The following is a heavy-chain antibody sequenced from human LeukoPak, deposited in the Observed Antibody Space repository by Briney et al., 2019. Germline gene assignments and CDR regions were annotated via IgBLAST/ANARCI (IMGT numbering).Heavy chain of an antibody. CDR3: ARKTITEGVDY. CDR2: INHRGNA. J-gene: IGHJ4*02. D-gene: IGHD1-20*01. Sequence: SETLSLTCAVYGGSLSGVYWSWIRQPPGKGLEWIGEINHRGNANYNPSLKSRFTISVDTSKNQFSLKLSSVTAADTAVYFCARKTITEGVDYWGQGSLVTVSS. CDR1: GGSLSGVY. V-gene: IGHV4-34*01.